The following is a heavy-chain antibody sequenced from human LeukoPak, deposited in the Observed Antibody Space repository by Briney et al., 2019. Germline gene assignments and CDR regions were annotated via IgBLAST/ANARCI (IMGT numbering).Heavy chain of an antibody. CDR2: ISYDGSNK. D-gene: IGHD3-22*01. Sequence: GGSLRLSCAASGFTFSSCGMHWVRQAPGKGLEWVALISYDGSNKYYADSVKGRFTISRDNSKNTLYLQMNSLRAEDTAVYYCAKDGRYYYDSSGSDFYFDYWGQGTLVTVSS. J-gene: IGHJ4*02. CDR1: GFTFSSCG. CDR3: AKDGRYYYDSSGSDFYFDY. V-gene: IGHV3-30*18.